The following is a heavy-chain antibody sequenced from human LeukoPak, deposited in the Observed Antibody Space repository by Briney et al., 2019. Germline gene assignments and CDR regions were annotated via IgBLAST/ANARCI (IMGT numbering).Heavy chain of an antibody. CDR3: ATDRGFGSFDN. Sequence: GGSLRLSCAASGFTFSSYGMSWVRQAPGKGLEWVSAISGSGGSTYYADSVKGRFTISRDNGKNSLYLQLNSLRAEDTAVYFCATDRGFGSFDNWGQGTLVTVSS. V-gene: IGHV3-23*01. J-gene: IGHJ4*02. CDR2: ISGSGGST. CDR1: GFTFSSYG. D-gene: IGHD3-3*01.